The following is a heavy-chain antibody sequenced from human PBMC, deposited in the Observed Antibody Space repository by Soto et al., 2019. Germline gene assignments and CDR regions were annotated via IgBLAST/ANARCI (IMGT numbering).Heavy chain of an antibody. CDR1: GFTFSSYA. CDR2: ISYDGSNK. D-gene: IGHD3-22*01. Sequence: PGGSLRLSCAASGFTFSSYAMHWVRQAPGKGLEWVAVISYDGSNKYYADSVKGRFTISRDNSKNTLYLQMNSLRAEDTAVYYCAGTRQKSYYYDSRHWFDPWGQGALLTVSS. V-gene: IGHV3-30-3*01. CDR3: AGTRQKSYYYDSRHWFDP. J-gene: IGHJ5*02.